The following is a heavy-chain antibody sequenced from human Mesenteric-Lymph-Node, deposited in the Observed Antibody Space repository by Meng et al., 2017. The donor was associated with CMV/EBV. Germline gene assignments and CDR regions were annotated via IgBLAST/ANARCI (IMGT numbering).Heavy chain of an antibody. Sequence: QLQLQESGPGLVTPSETLSLTCTVSGGSISNSSYYWGWIRQPPGKGLEWIGYIYYSGSTYYYNPSLKTRVTISVDTSKNQFSLKLSSVTAADTAVYYCARHSALLVTNFDYWGQGTLVTVSS. J-gene: IGHJ4*02. CDR3: ARHSALLVTNFDY. CDR1: GGSISNSSYY. V-gene: IGHV4-39*01. CDR2: IYYSGSTY. D-gene: IGHD5-18*01.